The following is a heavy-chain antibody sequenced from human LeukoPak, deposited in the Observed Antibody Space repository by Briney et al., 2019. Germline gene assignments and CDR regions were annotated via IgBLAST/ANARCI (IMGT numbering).Heavy chain of an antibody. CDR2: IRYDGSNK. V-gene: IGHV3-30*02. D-gene: IGHD2-2*01. CDR1: GFTFSSYG. CDR3: AKDIGASDFIVVVPAAMRGIDY. Sequence: GGSLRLSCAASGFTFSSYGMHWVRQAPGKGLEWVAFIRYDGSNKYYADSVKGRFTISRDNSKNTLYLQMNSLRAEDTAVYYCAKDIGASDFIVVVPAAMRGIDYWGQGTLVTVSS. J-gene: IGHJ4*02.